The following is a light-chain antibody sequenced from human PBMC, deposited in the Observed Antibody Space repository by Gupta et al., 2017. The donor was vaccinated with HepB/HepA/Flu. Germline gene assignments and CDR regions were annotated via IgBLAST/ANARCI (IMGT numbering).Light chain of an antibody. Sequence: QSALTQPASVSGSPGQSITISCTGTSSDVGAQNFVSWYQQHPGKAPKLIIYDVCNRPSGVANRFSGSKAGNTASLTISGLQAEDEADYHCKAYATTDTYVFGTGTKVTVL. J-gene: IGLJ1*01. V-gene: IGLV2-14*03. CDR3: KAYATTDTYV. CDR2: DVC. CDR1: SSDVGAQNF.